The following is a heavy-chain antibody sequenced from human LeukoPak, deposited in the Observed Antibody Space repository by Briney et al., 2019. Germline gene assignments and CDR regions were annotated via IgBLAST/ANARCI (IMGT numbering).Heavy chain of an antibody. CDR1: GFTVSSNY. Sequence: GGSLRLSCAASGFTVSSNYMSWVRQAPGKGLEWVSVIYSGGSTYYADSVKGRFTISRDNSKNTLYLQMNSLRAEDTAVYYCAKDPVTVTRPLYYFDYWGQGTLVTVSS. CDR3: AKDPVTVTRPLYYFDY. D-gene: IGHD4-11*01. CDR2: IYSGGST. V-gene: IGHV3-66*01. J-gene: IGHJ4*02.